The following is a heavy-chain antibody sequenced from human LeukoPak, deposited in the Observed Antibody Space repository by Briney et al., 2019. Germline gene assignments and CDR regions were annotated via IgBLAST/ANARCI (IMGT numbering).Heavy chain of an antibody. Sequence: GGSLRLSCAASGFTFSSYSMNWVRQAPGKGLEWVSSISSSSSYIYYADSVKGRFTISRDNAKSSLYLQMNSLRTEDTAVYYCASIGTVTTSDYWGQGTLVTVSS. D-gene: IGHD4-17*01. CDR3: ASIGTVTTSDY. V-gene: IGHV3-21*01. CDR1: GFTFSSYS. J-gene: IGHJ4*02. CDR2: ISSSSSYI.